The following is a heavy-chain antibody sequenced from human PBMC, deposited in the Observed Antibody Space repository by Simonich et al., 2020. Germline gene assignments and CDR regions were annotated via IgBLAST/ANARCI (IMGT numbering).Heavy chain of an antibody. CDR3: ARHDRWLQFYFDY. CDR1: GGSIISYY. CDR2: IYYSGST. Sequence: QVQLQESGPGLVKPSETLSLTFTVSGGSIISYYWIWIRQPPGKGLEWIGYIYYSGSTNYTPSRKSRVTISVDTSKNQFSLKLSSVTDADTAVYYCARHDRWLQFYFDYWGQGTLVTVSS. J-gene: IGHJ4*02. V-gene: IGHV4-59*08. D-gene: IGHD5-12*01.